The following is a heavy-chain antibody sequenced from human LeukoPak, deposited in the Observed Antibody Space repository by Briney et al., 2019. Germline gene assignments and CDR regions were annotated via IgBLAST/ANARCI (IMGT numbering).Heavy chain of an antibody. CDR2: IAYDGSRK. V-gene: IGHV3-30*03. Sequence: GGSLRLSCAASGISVSSTYMSWVRQAPGKGLEWVTGIAYDGSRKHYADSVKGRFTISRDNSRNTMDLQMNSLRVEDTAVYHCTRYDSSRFDPWGQGTLVIVSA. CDR1: GISVSSTY. J-gene: IGHJ5*02. CDR3: TRYDSSRFDP. D-gene: IGHD3-3*01.